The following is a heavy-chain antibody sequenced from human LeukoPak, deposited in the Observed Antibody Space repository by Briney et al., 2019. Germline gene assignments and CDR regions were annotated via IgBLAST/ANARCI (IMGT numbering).Heavy chain of an antibody. Sequence: PGGSLRLSCAASGFTFNSYWMHWVRQAPGKGLVWVSRIISDGSSTSYAASVKGRFTISRHNAKNTLYLQMNSLRVEDTAVYYCAGGSHGDYWGQGTLVTVSS. V-gene: IGHV3-74*01. CDR2: IISDGSST. J-gene: IGHJ4*02. D-gene: IGHD1-26*01. CDR3: AGGSHGDY. CDR1: GFTFNSYW.